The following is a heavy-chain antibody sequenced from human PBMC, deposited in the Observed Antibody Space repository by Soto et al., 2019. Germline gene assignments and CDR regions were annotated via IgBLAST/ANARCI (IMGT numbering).Heavy chain of an antibody. CDR1: GFTFRSFT. CDR2: ISSNSACI. V-gene: IGHV3-21*01. D-gene: IGHD6-13*01. J-gene: IGHJ5*02. CDR3: TRDASRDSSARGWFDP. Sequence: GSLRLSCAASGFTFRSFTMNWVRQAPGKGLEWVSTISSNSACIYYTDALRGRFTISRGNAKNSLHLQMNSLRAEDTAVYYCTRDASRDSSARGWFDPWGPGTLVTVSS.